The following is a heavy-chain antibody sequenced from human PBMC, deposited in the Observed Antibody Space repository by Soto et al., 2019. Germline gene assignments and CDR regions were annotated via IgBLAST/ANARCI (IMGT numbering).Heavy chain of an antibody. J-gene: IGHJ6*02. Sequence: GGSLRLSCAASGFTVSSNYMSWVRQAPGKGLEWVSVIYSGGSTYYADSVKGRFTISRDNSKNTLYLQMNSLRAEDTAVYYCAREYCTNGVCFYGMDVWGQGTTVTVSS. CDR3: AREYCTNGVCFYGMDV. D-gene: IGHD2-8*01. V-gene: IGHV3-53*01. CDR1: GFTVSSNY. CDR2: IYSGGST.